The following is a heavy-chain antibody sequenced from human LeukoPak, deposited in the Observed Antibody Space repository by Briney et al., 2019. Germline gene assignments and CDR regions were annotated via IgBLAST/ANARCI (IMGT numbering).Heavy chain of an antibody. D-gene: IGHD3-10*01. CDR3: ASLWFGELS. V-gene: IGHV3-48*03. J-gene: IGHJ4*02. Sequence: PGGCLRLSCAASGFTFSSYEMNWVRQAPGKGLEWVSYISSSGSTIYYADSVKGRFTISRDNAKNSLYLQMNSLRAEDTAVYYCASLWFGELSWGQGTLVTVSS. CDR2: ISSSGSTI. CDR1: GFTFSSYE.